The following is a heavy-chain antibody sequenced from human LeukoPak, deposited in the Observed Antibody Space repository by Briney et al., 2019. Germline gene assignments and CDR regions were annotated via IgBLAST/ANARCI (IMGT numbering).Heavy chain of an antibody. J-gene: IGHJ6*02. Sequence: PGGSLRLSCAASGFTFSISSMNWVRQAPGKGLEWVSSISSSSSYMYYADSVKGRFTISRDNAKNSLYLQMNSLRAEDTAVYYCARDSMVLGAFEVYGMDVWGQGTTVTVSS. CDR1: GFTFSISS. CDR2: ISSSSSYM. CDR3: ARDSMVLGAFEVYGMDV. V-gene: IGHV3-21*01. D-gene: IGHD3-10*01.